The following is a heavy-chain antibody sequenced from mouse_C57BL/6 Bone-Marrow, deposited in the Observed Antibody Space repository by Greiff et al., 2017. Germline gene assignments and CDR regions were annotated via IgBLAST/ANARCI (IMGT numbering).Heavy chain of an antibody. Sequence: EVMLVESGGGLVQPKGSLKLSCEASGFSFNTYAMNWVRQAPGKGLEWVARIRSKSNNYATYYADSVKDRFTISRDDSESMLYLQMNNLKTEDTSMYYCVRLWTGPTGWYFDVWGTGTTVTVSS. V-gene: IGHV10-1*01. CDR2: IRSKSNNYAT. CDR3: VRLWTGPTGWYFDV. CDR1: GFSFNTYA. J-gene: IGHJ1*03. D-gene: IGHD3-3*01.